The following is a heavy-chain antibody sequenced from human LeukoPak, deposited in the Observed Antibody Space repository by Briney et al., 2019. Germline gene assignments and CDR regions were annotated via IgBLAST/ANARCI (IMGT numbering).Heavy chain of an antibody. CDR1: GFTFSSYA. Sequence: GGSLRLSCAAPGFTFSSYAMHWVRQAPGKGLEWVAVISYDGSNKYYADSVKGRFTISRDNSKNTLYLQMNSLRAEDTAVYYCARTPSITMVRGVIYFDYWGQGTLVTVSS. J-gene: IGHJ4*02. V-gene: IGHV3-30*14. CDR3: ARTPSITMVRGVIYFDY. D-gene: IGHD3-10*01. CDR2: ISYDGSNK.